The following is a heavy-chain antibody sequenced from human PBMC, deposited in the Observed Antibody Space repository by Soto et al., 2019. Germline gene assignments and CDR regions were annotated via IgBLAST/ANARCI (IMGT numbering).Heavy chain of an antibody. D-gene: IGHD4-17*01. CDR3: ARTVTDAFDI. J-gene: IGHJ3*02. CDR2: IYYSGST. CDR1: GGSISSYY. V-gene: IGHV4-59*01. Sequence: SETLSLTCTVSGGSISSYYWSWIRQPPGKGLEWIGYIYYSGSTNYNPSLKSRVTISVDTSKNQFSLKLSSVTAADTAVYYCARTVTDAFDIWGQGTMVTVSS.